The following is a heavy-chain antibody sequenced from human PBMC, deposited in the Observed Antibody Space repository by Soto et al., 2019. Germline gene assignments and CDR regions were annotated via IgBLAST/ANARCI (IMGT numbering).Heavy chain of an antibody. J-gene: IGHJ4*02. CDR2: IYNSGST. D-gene: IGHD6-6*01. V-gene: IGHV4-59*01. CDR1: GGSISGYY. Sequence: SETLSLTCTVSGGSISGYYWSWIRQPPGKGLEWIGYIYNSGSTNYNPSLKSRVTISVDTSKNQFSLKLSSVTAADTAVYYCATMSRAALLDFWGQGTVVTVSS. CDR3: ATMSRAALLDF.